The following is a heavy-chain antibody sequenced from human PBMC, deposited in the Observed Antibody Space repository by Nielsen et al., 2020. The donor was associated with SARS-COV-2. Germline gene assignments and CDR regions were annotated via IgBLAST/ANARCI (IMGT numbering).Heavy chain of an antibody. CDR1: GFTFSSYW. V-gene: IGHV3-7*03. J-gene: IGHJ6*02. Sequence: GESLKISCAASGFTFSSYWMSWVRQAPGKGLEWVANIKQDGSKKYYVDSVKGRFTISRDNAKNSLYLQMNSLRAEDTAVYYCARDPKVTIFGVDLYYYYGMDVWGQGTTVTVSS. D-gene: IGHD3-3*01. CDR2: IKQDGSKK. CDR3: ARDPKVTIFGVDLYYYYGMDV.